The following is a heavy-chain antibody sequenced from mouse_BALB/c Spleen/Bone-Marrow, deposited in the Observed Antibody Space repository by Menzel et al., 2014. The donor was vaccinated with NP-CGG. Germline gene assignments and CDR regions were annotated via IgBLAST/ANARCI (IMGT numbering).Heavy chain of an antibody. J-gene: IGHJ3*01. CDR2: ISSDSTAI. CDR1: GFTFSSFG. CDR3: IRPYDGYYAWFAY. D-gene: IGHD2-3*01. V-gene: IGHV5-17*02. Sequence: DVHLVESGGGLVQPGGSRKLSCAASGFTFSSFGMHWVRQAPEKGLEWVAYISSDSTAIYYADTVKGRFTISRDNPKNPLFLQMTSLRSEDTAMYYCIRPYDGYYAWFAYWGQGTLVTVSA.